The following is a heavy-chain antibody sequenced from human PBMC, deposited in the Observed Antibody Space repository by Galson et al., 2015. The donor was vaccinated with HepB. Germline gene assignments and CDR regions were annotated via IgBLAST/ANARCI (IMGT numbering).Heavy chain of an antibody. V-gene: IGHV1-3*01. D-gene: IGHD5-18*01. Sequence: SVKVSCKASGYTFTSYAMHWVRQAPGQRLEWMGWINAGNGNTKYSQKFQGRVTITRDTSASTAYMELSSLRSEDTAVYYCARSTRGYSYGYDWYFDLWGRGTLVTVSS. CDR2: INAGNGNT. J-gene: IGHJ2*01. CDR3: ARSTRGYSYGYDWYFDL. CDR1: GYTFTSYA.